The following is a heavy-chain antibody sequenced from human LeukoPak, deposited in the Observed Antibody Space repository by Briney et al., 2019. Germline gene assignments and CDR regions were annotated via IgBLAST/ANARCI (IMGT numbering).Heavy chain of an antibody. CDR2: ISWDGDNK. V-gene: IGHV3-30*18. J-gene: IGHJ4*02. D-gene: IGHD6-19*01. CDR3: AKDFGSGWYYFDY. Sequence: GGSLRLSCAASGFTFSSYGMHWVRQAPGKGLEWVAAISWDGDNKYYADSVKGRFTISRDNSKNTLYLQMNSLRAEDTAVYYCAKDFGSGWYYFDYWGQGTLVPVSS. CDR1: GFTFSSYG.